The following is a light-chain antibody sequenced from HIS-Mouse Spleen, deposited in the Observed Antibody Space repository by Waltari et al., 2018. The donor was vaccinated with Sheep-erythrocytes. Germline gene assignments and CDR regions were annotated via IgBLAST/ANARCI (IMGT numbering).Light chain of an antibody. CDR1: SSHVGGYNY. Sequence: QSALTQPRSVSGSPGPSVTISCTGTSSHVGGYNYVPWYQQHPGKAPKLMIYDVSKRPSGVPDRFSGSKSGNTASLTISGLQAEDEADYYCCSYAGSYNHVFATGTKVTVL. J-gene: IGLJ1*01. CDR2: DVS. CDR3: CSYAGSYNHV. V-gene: IGLV2-11*01.